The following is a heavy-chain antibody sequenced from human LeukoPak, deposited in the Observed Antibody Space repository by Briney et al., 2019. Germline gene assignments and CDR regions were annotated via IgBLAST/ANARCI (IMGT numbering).Heavy chain of an antibody. Sequence: SETLSLTCTVSGGSITSGEHYCSWIRQPPGEGLEWIGYVAYTGSTNYNPSLSSRVTMSVDTSRNQFSLKLSSVTAADTAVYYCARDHYDSSGYFLGNDYWGQGILVTVSS. CDR2: VAYTGST. J-gene: IGHJ4*02. D-gene: IGHD3-22*01. CDR1: GGSITSGEHY. CDR3: ARDHYDSSGYFLGNDY. V-gene: IGHV4-30-4*01.